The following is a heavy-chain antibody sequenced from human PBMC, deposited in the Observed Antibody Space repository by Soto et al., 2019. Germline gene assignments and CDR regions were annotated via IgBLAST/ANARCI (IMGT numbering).Heavy chain of an antibody. Sequence: QVQLVESGGGVVHPGTSLRLSCAASGFNFNIYDMHWVRQAPGKGLEWVAFVWSDGSNYYYADSVQGRFTISRDNSKNTLYLQMNSLRAEDTALYYCARGPNYADYWGQGALVTVSS. CDR1: GFNFNIYD. V-gene: IGHV3-33*01. J-gene: IGHJ4*02. CDR2: VWSDGSNY. CDR3: ARGPNYADY. D-gene: IGHD1-7*01.